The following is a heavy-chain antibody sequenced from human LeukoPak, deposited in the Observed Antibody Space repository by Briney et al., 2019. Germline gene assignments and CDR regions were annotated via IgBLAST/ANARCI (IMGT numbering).Heavy chain of an antibody. D-gene: IGHD3-10*01. Sequence: GGSLRLSCAASGFTFDDYGMSWVRHAPGQGLEWVSGINWNGGSTGYADSVKGRFTISRDNAKNSLYIQMNTLRAEDTALYYCAREPYGSGSYGAFDIWGQGTMVTVSS. V-gene: IGHV3-20*04. CDR1: GFTFDDYG. J-gene: IGHJ3*02. CDR3: AREPYGSGSYGAFDI. CDR2: INWNGGST.